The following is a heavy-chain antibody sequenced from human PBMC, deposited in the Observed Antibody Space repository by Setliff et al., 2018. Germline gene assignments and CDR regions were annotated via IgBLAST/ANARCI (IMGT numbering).Heavy chain of an antibody. V-gene: IGHV3-23*01. J-gene: IGHJ4*02. CDR1: GFDYA. CDR2: ISGGADKT. CDR3: ARFAKCGGHCWNDY. Sequence: GGSLRLSCVVSGFDYAMSWVRQAPGKRLEWVSSISGGADKTYYADSVKGRFTISRDNSKNILYLQMNSLRPEDTAVYYCARFAKCGGHCWNDYWGQGTRVTVSS. D-gene: IGHD2-21*02.